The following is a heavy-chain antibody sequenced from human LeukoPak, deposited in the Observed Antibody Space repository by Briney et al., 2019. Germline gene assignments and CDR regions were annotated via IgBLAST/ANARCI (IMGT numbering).Heavy chain of an antibody. J-gene: IGHJ6*02. V-gene: IGHV1-69*04. D-gene: IGHD6-6*01. CDR1: GGTFSSYA. Sequence: SVKVSCKASGGTFSSYAIGWVRQAPGQGLEWMGRIIPILGIANYAQKFQGRVTITADKSTSTAYMELSSLRSEDTAVYYCARGSIAARPTAVDVWGQGTTVTVSS. CDR2: IIPILGIA. CDR3: ARGSIAARPTAVDV.